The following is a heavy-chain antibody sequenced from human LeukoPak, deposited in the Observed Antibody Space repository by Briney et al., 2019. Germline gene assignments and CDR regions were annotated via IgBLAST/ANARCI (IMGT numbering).Heavy chain of an antibody. CDR1: GGSISSGGYY. D-gene: IGHD6-19*01. CDR2: IYHSGST. V-gene: IGHV4-30-2*01. Sequence: SETLSLTCTVSGGSISSGGYYWSWIRQPPGKGLEWIGYIYHSGSTYYNPSLKSRVTISVDRSKNQFSLKLSSVTAADTAVYYCARVDIAVAGTNYFDYWGQGTLVTVSS. J-gene: IGHJ4*02. CDR3: ARVDIAVAGTNYFDY.